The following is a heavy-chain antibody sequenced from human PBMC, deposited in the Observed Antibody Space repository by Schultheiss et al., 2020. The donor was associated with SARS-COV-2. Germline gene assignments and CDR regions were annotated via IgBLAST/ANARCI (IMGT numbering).Heavy chain of an antibody. CDR2: ISGSGGST. J-gene: IGHJ3*02. Sequence: GESLKISCAASGFTVSSNYMSWVRQAPGKGLEWVSVISGSGGSTYYADSVKGRFTISRDNSKNTLYLQMNSLRAEDTAVYYCAKEGGDIVVVPAAIPRKWLDWDAFDIWGQGTMVTVSS. CDR3: AKEGGDIVVVPAAIPRKWLDWDAFDI. CDR1: GFTVSSNY. D-gene: IGHD2-2*02. V-gene: IGHV3-23*01.